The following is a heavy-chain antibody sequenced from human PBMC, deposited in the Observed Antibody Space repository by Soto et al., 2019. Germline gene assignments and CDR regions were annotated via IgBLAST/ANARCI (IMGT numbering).Heavy chain of an antibody. CDR2: IKQDGSEK. D-gene: IGHD3-22*01. CDR3: AREDYYDSSGYTNWFDP. Sequence: GGSLRLSCAASGFTFSSYWMSWVRQAPGKGLEWVANIKQDGSEKYYVDSVKGRFTISRDNPKNSLYLQMNSLRAEDTAVYYCAREDYYDSSGYTNWFDPWGQGTLVTVSS. CDR1: GFTFSSYW. J-gene: IGHJ5*02. V-gene: IGHV3-7*01.